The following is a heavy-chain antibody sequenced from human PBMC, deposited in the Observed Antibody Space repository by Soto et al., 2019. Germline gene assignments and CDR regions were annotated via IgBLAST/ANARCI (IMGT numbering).Heavy chain of an antibody. Sequence: QVQLQQWGAGLLKPSETLSLNCAVTGGSLSGYYWSWIRQPPGKGLGWIGEVKDGGHTNYSPSLRGRVTISSDTSNTQFSLRLNSVTAADTGVSYCARGQEGVVATHWDQGSLVTVSS. J-gene: IGHJ4*02. D-gene: IGHD5-12*01. CDR3: ARGQEGVVATH. CDR2: VKDGGHT. V-gene: IGHV4-34*01. CDR1: GGSLSGYY.